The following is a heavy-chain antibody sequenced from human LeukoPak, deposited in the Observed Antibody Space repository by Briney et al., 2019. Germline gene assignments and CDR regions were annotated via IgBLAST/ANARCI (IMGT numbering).Heavy chain of an antibody. V-gene: IGHV3-30*03. Sequence: PGGSLRLSCAASGFTFSSYGMHWVRQAPGKGLEWVAVISYDGSNKYYADSVKGRFTISRDNSKNTLYLQMNSLRAEDTAVYYCARDFGDYYDSSGYYYHFDYWGQGTLVTVSS. CDR2: ISYDGSNK. D-gene: IGHD3-22*01. CDR1: GFTFSSYG. CDR3: ARDFGDYYDSSGYYYHFDY. J-gene: IGHJ4*02.